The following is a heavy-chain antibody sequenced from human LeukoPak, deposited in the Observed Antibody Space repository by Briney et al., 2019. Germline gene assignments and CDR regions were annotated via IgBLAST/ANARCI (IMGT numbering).Heavy chain of an antibody. CDR1: GFTFSSYA. D-gene: IGHD3-10*01. Sequence: GGSLRLSCAASGFTFSSYAMHWVRQAPGKGLEWVAVISYDGSNKYYADSVKGRFTISRDNSKNTLYLQMNSLRAEDTAVYYCARGAMVRGVALLGMDVWGQGTTVTVSS. J-gene: IGHJ6*02. V-gene: IGHV3-30-3*01. CDR2: ISYDGSNK. CDR3: ARGAMVRGVALLGMDV.